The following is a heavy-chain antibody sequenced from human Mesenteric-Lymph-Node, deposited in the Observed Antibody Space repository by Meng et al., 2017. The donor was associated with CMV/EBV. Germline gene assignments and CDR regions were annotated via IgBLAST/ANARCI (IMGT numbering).Heavy chain of an antibody. CDR2: ISHDGNRR. CDR1: GCTFKTNA. Sequence: QWQAVVSWGGVVQAVPSRRIACFVSGCTFKTNAIHWIRQTPAKGLGLVAVISHDGNRRIYAESVKGRFTISRDNSKNTLYLEMDTLSSDDSALYYCVRGTAPDYQQLWALWGQGTLVTVSS. V-gene: IGHV3-30-3*01. D-gene: IGHD6-13*01. J-gene: IGHJ4*02. CDR3: VRGTAPDYQQLWAL.